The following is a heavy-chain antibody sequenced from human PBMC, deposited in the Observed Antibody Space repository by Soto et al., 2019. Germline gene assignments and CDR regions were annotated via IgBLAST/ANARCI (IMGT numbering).Heavy chain of an antibody. CDR2: IKSNTYGGTT. CDR1: GFIFGDYA. CDR3: TRGLFWSGYWSLDV. V-gene: IGHV3-49*04. Sequence: GGSLRLSCTASGFIFGDYAMSWVRQAPGKGPEWVGFIKSNTYGGTTEYAASVKGRFTISRDDSKSIAYLQMNSLKTEDTAVYYCTRGLFWSGYWSLDVWGQGTTVTVSS. J-gene: IGHJ6*02. D-gene: IGHD3-3*01.